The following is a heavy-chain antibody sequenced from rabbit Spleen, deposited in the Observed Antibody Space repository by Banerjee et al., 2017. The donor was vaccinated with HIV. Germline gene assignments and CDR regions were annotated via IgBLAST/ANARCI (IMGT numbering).Heavy chain of an antibody. CDR3: ARDTGSGPYIDGKFNL. Sequence: QSLGESGGDPVKPGASLTLTCKASGFSFSNYGISLVRQAPGKGLEWVACIYGGSLGDAYYANWAKGRFTIPKTSSTTVTLQMTSLTAADTATYFCARDTGSGPYIDGKFNLWGPGTLVTV. CDR1: GFSFSNYG. J-gene: IGHJ4*01. V-gene: IGHV1S40*01. D-gene: IGHD1-1*01. CDR2: IYGGSLGDA.